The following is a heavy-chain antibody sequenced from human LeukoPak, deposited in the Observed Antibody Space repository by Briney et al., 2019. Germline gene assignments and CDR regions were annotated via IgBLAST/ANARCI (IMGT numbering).Heavy chain of an antibody. CDR3: ARVGITMVRGVIMD. CDR1: GGSISSGDYY. J-gene: IGHJ4*02. CDR2: IYYSGST. D-gene: IGHD3-10*01. V-gene: IGHV4-30-4*01. Sequence: KPSQTLSLTCTVSGGSISSGDYYWSWIRQPPGEGLEWIGYIYYSGSTYYNPSLKSRVTISVDTSKNQFSLKLSSVTAADTAVYYCARVGITMVRGVIMDWGQGTLVTVSS.